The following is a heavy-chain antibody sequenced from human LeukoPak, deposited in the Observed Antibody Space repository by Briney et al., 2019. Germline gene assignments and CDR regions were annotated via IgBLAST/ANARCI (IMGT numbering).Heavy chain of an antibody. D-gene: IGHD3-9*01. Sequence: GGSLRLSCAASGFTFSNYWMSWVRQAPGKGLEWVANIKQDGSEKYYVDSVKGRFTISRDNAKNSLYLQMNSLRAEDTAVYYCARESFGRYFDWLFLNWFDPWGQGTLVTVSS. CDR3: ARESFGRYFDWLFLNWFDP. CDR2: IKQDGSEK. J-gene: IGHJ5*02. CDR1: GFTFSNYW. V-gene: IGHV3-7*01.